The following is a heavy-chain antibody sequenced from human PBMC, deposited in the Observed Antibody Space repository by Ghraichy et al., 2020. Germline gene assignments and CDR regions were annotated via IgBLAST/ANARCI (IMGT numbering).Heavy chain of an antibody. J-gene: IGHJ5*02. CDR3: ARHHHGSGSFDH. D-gene: IGHD2-15*01. Sequence: GGSLRLSCAASGFTFSDYAMTWVRQTPGRGLEWVAAISGSGINTYYRDSVRGRFTISRDNSRNTVYLQMSSVGAEDTAIYYCARHHHGSGSFDHWGRGTPVTVSS. CDR2: ISGSGINT. V-gene: IGHV3-23*01. CDR1: GFTFSDYA.